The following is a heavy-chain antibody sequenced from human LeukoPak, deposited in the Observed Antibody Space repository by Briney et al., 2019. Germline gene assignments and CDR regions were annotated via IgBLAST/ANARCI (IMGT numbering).Heavy chain of an antibody. Sequence: SETLSLTCTVSGGSISSYYWSWIRQPPGKGLEWIGYIYYSGSTNYNPSLKSRVTISVDTSKNQFSLKLSSVTAADTAVYYCARKASGYDSDAFDIWGQGTMVTVSS. J-gene: IGHJ3*02. CDR2: IYYSGST. CDR1: GGSISSYY. D-gene: IGHD5-12*01. V-gene: IGHV4-59*08. CDR3: ARKASGYDSDAFDI.